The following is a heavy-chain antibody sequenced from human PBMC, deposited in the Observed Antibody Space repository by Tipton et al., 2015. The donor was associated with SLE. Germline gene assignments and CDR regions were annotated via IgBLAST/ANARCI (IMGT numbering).Heavy chain of an antibody. CDR3: AMGYYDYIWGSYRYTGAFDI. V-gene: IGHV1-46*01. Sequence: QSGAEVKKPGASVKVSCKASGYTFTSYYMHWVRQAPGQGLEWMGIINPSGGSTSYAQKFQGRVTMTRDTSTSTVYMELSSLRSEDTAVYYCAMGYYDYIWGSYRYTGAFDIWGQGTMVPVSS. CDR1: GYTFTSYY. J-gene: IGHJ3*02. D-gene: IGHD3-16*02. CDR2: INPSGGST.